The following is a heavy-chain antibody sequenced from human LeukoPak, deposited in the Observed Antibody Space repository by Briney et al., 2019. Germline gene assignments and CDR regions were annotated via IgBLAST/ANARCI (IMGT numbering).Heavy chain of an antibody. J-gene: IGHJ3*02. V-gene: IGHV3-30*18. Sequence: GGSLRLSCEGSGFTFSSYGMHWVRQAPGKGLEWVAVISYDGSNKYYADSVKGRFTISRDNSKNTLYLQMNSLRAEDTAVYYCAKMLEGLTNAFDIWCQGTMVTVSS. D-gene: IGHD1-1*01. CDR1: GFTFSSYG. CDR2: ISYDGSNK. CDR3: AKMLEGLTNAFDI.